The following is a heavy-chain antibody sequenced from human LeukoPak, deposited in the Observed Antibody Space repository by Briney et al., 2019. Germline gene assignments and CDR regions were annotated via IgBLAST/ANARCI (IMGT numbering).Heavy chain of an antibody. D-gene: IGHD1-26*01. V-gene: IGHV1-2*02. CDR3: ARYHSGSYSPYFQH. CDR2: INPNSGGT. Sequence: GASVKVSCKASGYTFTGYYMHWVRQAPGQGLEWMGWINPNSGGTNYAQKFQGRVTMTRDTSISTAYMELSRLRSDDTAVYYCARYHSGSYSPYFQHWGQGTLVTVSS. J-gene: IGHJ1*01. CDR1: GYTFTGYY.